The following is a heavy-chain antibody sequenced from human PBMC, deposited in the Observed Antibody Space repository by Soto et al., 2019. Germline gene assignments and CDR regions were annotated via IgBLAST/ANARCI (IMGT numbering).Heavy chain of an antibody. V-gene: IGHV4-59*01. J-gene: IGHJ4*02. CDR3: ARTHYDFWSGYHHFDY. Sequence: QVQLQESGPGLVKPSETLSLTCTVSGGSISSYYWSWIRQPPGKGLAWIGYIYYSGSTNYNPSLKSRVTISVDTSTNQCSLKLSSVTAADTAVYYCARTHYDFWSGYHHFDYWGQGTLVTVSS. CDR1: GGSISSYY. CDR2: IYYSGST. D-gene: IGHD3-3*01.